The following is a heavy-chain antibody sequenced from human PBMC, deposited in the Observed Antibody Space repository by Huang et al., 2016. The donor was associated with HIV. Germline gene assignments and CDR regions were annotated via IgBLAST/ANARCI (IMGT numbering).Heavy chain of an antibody. D-gene: IGHD3-22*01. CDR2: LNTDTGNP. Sequence: QVQLVQSGSELRKPGASVKVSCQASGYTFTRYAMNWVRQAPGQGLEWVGRLNTDTGNPTYAQAFTGRFGLSLDTSVSTAYLQISSLEAEDTAVYYCARDYYDSRGYDIHAVVDYWGQGTLVTVSS. V-gene: IGHV7-4-1*02. J-gene: IGHJ4*02. CDR3: ARDYYDSRGYDIHAVVDY. CDR1: GYTFTRYA.